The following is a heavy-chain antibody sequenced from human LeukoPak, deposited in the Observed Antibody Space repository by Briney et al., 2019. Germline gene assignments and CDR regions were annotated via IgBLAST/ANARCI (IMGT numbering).Heavy chain of an antibody. CDR2: IYYSGST. CDR1: GGSISSYY. Sequence: SETLSLTCTVSGGSISSYYWSWIRQPPGKGLEWIGYIYYSGSTNYNPSLKSRVTISVDTSKNQFSLKLSSVTAADTATYYCARQGANSGYYLFDYWGQGHLVIVSS. J-gene: IGHJ4*02. CDR3: ARQGANSGYYLFDY. D-gene: IGHD6-25*01. V-gene: IGHV4-59*08.